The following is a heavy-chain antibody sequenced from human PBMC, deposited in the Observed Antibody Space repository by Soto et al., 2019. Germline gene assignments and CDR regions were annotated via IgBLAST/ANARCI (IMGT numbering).Heavy chain of an antibody. CDR2: IYSGGST. CDR3: ARETGSRRYFDL. D-gene: IGHD6-13*01. V-gene: IGHV3-66*01. J-gene: IGHJ2*01. Sequence: EVQLVESGGGLVQPGGSLRLSCAASGFTVSSNYMSWVRQAPGKGLEWVSVIYSGGSTYYADSVKGRFTISRDNSKNTLYRQMNSLRAEDTAVYYWARETGSRRYFDLWGRGTLVTVSS. CDR1: GFTVSSNY.